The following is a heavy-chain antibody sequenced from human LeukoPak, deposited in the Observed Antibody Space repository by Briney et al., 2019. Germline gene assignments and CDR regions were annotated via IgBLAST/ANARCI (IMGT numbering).Heavy chain of an antibody. CDR3: ARHFSFYGRYYFDY. V-gene: IGHV4-31*03. CDR2: IYYSGST. Sequence: SETLSLTCTVSGGSISGGGYYWSWIRQHPGKGLEWIGYIYYSGSTYYNPSLKSRVTISVDTSKDQFSLKLSSVTAADTAVYYCARHFSFYGRYYFDYWGQGTLVTVSS. J-gene: IGHJ4*02. D-gene: IGHD3-3*02. CDR1: GGSISGGGYY.